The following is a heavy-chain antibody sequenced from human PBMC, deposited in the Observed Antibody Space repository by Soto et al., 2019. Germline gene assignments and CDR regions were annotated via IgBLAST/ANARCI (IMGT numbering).Heavy chain of an antibody. CDR2: ISNTGGGT. CDR1: GFTFNNYA. CDR3: AKDRLAGNSDY. V-gene: IGHV3-23*01. J-gene: IGHJ4*02. Sequence: GGSLRLSCAASGFTFNNYAMNWVRQAPGMGLEWVATISNTGGGTYYADSVKGRFTISRDNSKNTLYLQMSSLRVEDTAVYYCAKDRLAGNSDYWGQRTQVTGSS.